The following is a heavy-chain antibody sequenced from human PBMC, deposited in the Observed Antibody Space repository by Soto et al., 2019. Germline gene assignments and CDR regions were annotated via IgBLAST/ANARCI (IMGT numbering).Heavy chain of an antibody. Sequence: SETLSLTCTFSCGSIISYYWSWVRQPPGKGLEWIGYIYYSGSTNYNPSLKSRVTISVDTSKNQFSLKLSSVTAADTAVYYCARGLYYDILTGPFDYWGQGTLVTVSS. CDR1: CGSIISYY. CDR3: ARGLYYDILTGPFDY. CDR2: IYYSGST. D-gene: IGHD3-9*01. V-gene: IGHV4-59*01. J-gene: IGHJ4*02.